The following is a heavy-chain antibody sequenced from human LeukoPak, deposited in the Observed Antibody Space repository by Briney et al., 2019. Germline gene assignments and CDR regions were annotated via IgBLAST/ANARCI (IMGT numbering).Heavy chain of an antibody. CDR1: GGTFSSYA. J-gene: IGHJ4*02. D-gene: IGHD3-10*01. V-gene: IGHV1-69*13. Sequence: ASVKVSCKASGGTFSSYAISWVRQAPGQGLEWMGGIIPIFGTANYAQKFQGRVTITADESTSTAYMELSSLRSEDTAVYYCARRMYYYGSGSHYDYWGQGTLVTVSS. CDR2: IIPIFGTA. CDR3: ARRMYYYGSGSHYDY.